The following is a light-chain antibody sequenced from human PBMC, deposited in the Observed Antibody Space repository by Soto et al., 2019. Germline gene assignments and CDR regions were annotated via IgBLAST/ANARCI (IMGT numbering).Light chain of an antibody. V-gene: IGKV3-20*01. CDR3: HQYGRSRLT. CDR2: GAS. Sequence: EIVLTQSPGTRSLSPGERATLSCRASQSVSSSYLAWYQQKPGQSPRLLIYGASSMATGIPDRFSGSGSGKDFTVTISRLEPEDFAVYYCHQYGRSRLTCGGGPKVEL. CDR1: QSVSSSY. J-gene: IGKJ4*02.